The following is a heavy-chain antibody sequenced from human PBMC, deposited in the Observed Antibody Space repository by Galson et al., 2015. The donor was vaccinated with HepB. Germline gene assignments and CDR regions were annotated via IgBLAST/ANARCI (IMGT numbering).Heavy chain of an antibody. D-gene: IGHD2-2*01. J-gene: IGHJ4*02. V-gene: IGHV3-43*01. CDR3: FARSSVPAADFDY. Sequence: SLRLSCAASGFTFDDYTMHWVRQAPGKGLEWVSLISWDGGSTYYADSVKGRFTISRDNSKNSLYLQMNSLRTEDTALYYCFARSSVPAADFDYWGQGTLVTVSS. CDR1: GFTFDDYT. CDR2: ISWDGGST.